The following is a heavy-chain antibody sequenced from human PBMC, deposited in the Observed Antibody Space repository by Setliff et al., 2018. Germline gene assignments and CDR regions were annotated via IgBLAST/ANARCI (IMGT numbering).Heavy chain of an antibody. CDR1: GGSISSYY. CDR3: ARQRRIWNDLDYFDY. Sequence: SETLSLTCTVSGGSISSYYWSWIRQSPGKGLEWIGHIYSSGNINYNPSLVSRVTISIDTSKSQFSLRLSSVTAADTAVYYCARQRRIWNDLDYFDYWGQGTLVTVSS. D-gene: IGHD1-1*01. J-gene: IGHJ4*02. CDR2: IYSSGNI. V-gene: IGHV4-59*08.